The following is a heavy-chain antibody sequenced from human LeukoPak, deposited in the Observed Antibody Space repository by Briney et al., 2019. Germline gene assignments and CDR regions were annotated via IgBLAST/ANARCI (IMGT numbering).Heavy chain of an antibody. CDR1: GFTSDDYA. CDR3: AKAICISTTCPLDY. D-gene: IGHD2/OR15-2a*01. Sequence: GGSLRLSCAASGFTSDDYAMHWVRQAPGKGLEWVSGISWNSGSIAYADSVKGRFTISRDNAKNSLFLQMNSLRAEDTAFYYCAKAICISTTCPLDYWAQGSLVTVSS. CDR2: ISWNSGSI. J-gene: IGHJ4*02. V-gene: IGHV3-9*02.